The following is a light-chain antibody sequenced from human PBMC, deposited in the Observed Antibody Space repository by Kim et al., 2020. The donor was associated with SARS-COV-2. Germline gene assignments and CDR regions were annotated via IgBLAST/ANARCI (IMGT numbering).Light chain of an antibody. J-gene: IGKJ1*01. Sequence: DIQMTQSPSTLSASVGDRITITCWASQSITNWLAWYQQKPGKAPKLLIYEASSLERGVPSRFSGSGSGTEFTLTISSLQPDDFATYYCQQYSSYWTFGQGTKVDIK. CDR1: QSITNW. CDR3: QQYSSYWT. CDR2: EAS. V-gene: IGKV1-5*03.